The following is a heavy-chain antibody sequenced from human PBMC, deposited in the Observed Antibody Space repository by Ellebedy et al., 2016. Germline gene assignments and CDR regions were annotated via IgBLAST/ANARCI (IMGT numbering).Heavy chain of an antibody. CDR2: INHSGST. J-gene: IGHJ4*02. D-gene: IGHD3-10*01. CDR1: GGSFSGYY. CDR3: ARGDGYGVPKQIFDY. Sequence: GSLRLSXAVYGGSFSGYYWSWIRQPPGKGLEWIGEINHSGSTNYNPSLKSRVTISVDTSKNQFSLKLSSVTAADTAVYYCARGDGYGVPKQIFDYWGQGTLVTVSS. V-gene: IGHV4-34*01.